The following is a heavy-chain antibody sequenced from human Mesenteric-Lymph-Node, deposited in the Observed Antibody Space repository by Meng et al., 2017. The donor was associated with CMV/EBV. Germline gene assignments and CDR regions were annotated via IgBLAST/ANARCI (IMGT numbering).Heavy chain of an antibody. Sequence: GESLKISCAASGFTFSNYWMHWVRQAPGKGLVWVSRINSDGDDKAYADSVKARFTISRDNTKNTLYLQMNTLRGDDTAIYYCARDLRALASRIDYWGRGTLVTVSS. V-gene: IGHV3-74*01. CDR1: GFTFSNYW. CDR3: ARDLRALASRIDY. J-gene: IGHJ4*02. D-gene: IGHD3-3*02. CDR2: INSDGDDK.